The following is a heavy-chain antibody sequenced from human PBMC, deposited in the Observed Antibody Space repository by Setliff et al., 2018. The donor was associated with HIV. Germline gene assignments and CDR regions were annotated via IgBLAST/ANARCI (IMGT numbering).Heavy chain of an antibody. CDR3: ARGRGSSSSWPIDY. D-gene: IGHD6-13*01. V-gene: IGHV4-39*07. CDR1: GGSISSSSYY. Sequence: SETLSLTCTVSGGSISSSSYYWGWIRQPPGKGLEWIGSIYYSGSTNYNPSLKSRVTISIDTSKNQFSLKLSSVTAADTAVYFCARGRGSSSSWPIDYWGQGTLVTVSS. CDR2: IYYSGST. J-gene: IGHJ4*02.